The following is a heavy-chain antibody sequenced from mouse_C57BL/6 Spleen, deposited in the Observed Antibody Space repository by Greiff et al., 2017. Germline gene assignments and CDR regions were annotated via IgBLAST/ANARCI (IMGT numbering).Heavy chain of an antibody. D-gene: IGHD2-2*01. Sequence: EVMLVESGEGLVKPGGSLKLSCAASGFTFSSYAMSWVRQTPEKRLEWVAYISSGGDYIYYADTVKGRFTISRDNARNTLYLQMSSLKSEDTAMYYCTRDRGYGGYYAMDYWGQGTSVTVSS. CDR1: GFTFSSYA. J-gene: IGHJ4*01. V-gene: IGHV5-9-1*02. CDR3: TRDRGYGGYYAMDY. CDR2: ISSGGDYI.